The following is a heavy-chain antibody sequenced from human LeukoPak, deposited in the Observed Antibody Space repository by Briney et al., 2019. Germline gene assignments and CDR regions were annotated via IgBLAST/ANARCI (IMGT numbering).Heavy chain of an antibody. D-gene: IGHD1-7*01. V-gene: IGHV4-34*01. CDR1: GGSFSGYY. J-gene: IGHJ4*02. CDR2: INHSGST. CDR3: ARGPPLWNWNSDNFDY. Sequence: SETLSLTCAVYGGSFSGYYWSWIRQPPGKGLEWIGEINHSGSTNYNPSLKSRVTISVDTSKNQFSLKLSSVTAADTAVYYCARGPPLWNWNSDNFDYWGQGTLVTVSS.